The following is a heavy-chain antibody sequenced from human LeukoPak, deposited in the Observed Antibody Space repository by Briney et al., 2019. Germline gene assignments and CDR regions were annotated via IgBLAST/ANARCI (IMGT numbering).Heavy chain of an antibody. Sequence: PGGSLRLSCAASGFTFSSYWMTWFRQAPGKGLEWVANIKQDGSETYYVDSVKGRFTISRDNAKNSLNLQMSNLRVEDTAVYYCARRGSSWSDFDFWGQGTLVTVSS. CDR3: ARRGSSWSDFDF. D-gene: IGHD6-13*01. CDR1: GFTFSSYW. CDR2: IKQDGSET. J-gene: IGHJ4*02. V-gene: IGHV3-7*05.